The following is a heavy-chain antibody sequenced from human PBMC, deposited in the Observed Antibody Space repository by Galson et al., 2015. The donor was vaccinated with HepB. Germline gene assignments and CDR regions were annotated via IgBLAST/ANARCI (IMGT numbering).Heavy chain of an antibody. CDR2: IIPIFGTA. CDR1: GGTFSSYA. J-gene: IGHJ3*02. CDR3: ARGVAGDDDAFDI. Sequence: SVKVSCKASGGTFSSYAISWVRQAPGQGLEWMGGIIPIFGTANYAQKFQGRVTTTADESTSTAYMELSSLRSEDTAVYYCARGVAGDDDAFDIWGQGTMVTVSS. V-gene: IGHV1-69*13. D-gene: IGHD6-19*01.